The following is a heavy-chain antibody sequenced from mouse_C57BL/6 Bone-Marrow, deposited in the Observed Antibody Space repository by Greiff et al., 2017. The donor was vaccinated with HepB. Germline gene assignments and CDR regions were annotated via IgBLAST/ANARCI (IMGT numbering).Heavy chain of an antibody. CDR1: CYTFPSYD. CDR3: ARFDGYTLDY. Sequence: QVHVKQSGPELVKPGASVKLSCKASCYTFPSYDINWVKQRPGQGLEWIGWIYPRDGSTKYNDKFKGKATLTVDKSTSTAYMEIHSLTSEDSAVYFCARFDGYTLDYWGQGTTLTVSS. V-gene: IGHV1-85*01. CDR2: IYPRDGST. J-gene: IGHJ2*01. D-gene: IGHD2-3*01.